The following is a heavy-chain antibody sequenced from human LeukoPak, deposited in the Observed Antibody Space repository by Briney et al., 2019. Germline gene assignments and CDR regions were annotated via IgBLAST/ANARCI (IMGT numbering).Heavy chain of an antibody. Sequence: SETLSLTCTVSGGSIRTSDYYWSWIRQTPGKGLEWIGSVYYRGNTYYNPSLRSRATISVDTSKNQFSLKVSSVTATDTAVYYCAREGSEAFDIWGQGTMVTVSS. D-gene: IGHD3-10*01. CDR1: GGSIRTSDYY. CDR2: VYYRGNT. V-gene: IGHV4-39*02. CDR3: AREGSEAFDI. J-gene: IGHJ3*02.